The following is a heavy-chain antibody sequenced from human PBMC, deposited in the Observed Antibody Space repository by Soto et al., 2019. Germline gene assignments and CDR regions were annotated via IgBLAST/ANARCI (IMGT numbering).Heavy chain of an antibody. CDR2: ISYDGSNK. V-gene: IGHV3-30-3*01. Sequence: QVQLVESGGGVVQPGRSLRLSCAASGFTFSSYAMHWVRQAPGKGLEWVAVISYDGSNKYYADSVKGRFTISRDNXKNTLYLQMNSLRAEDTAVYYCARAPYSSSSGVDYWGQGTLVTVSS. J-gene: IGHJ4*02. CDR1: GFTFSSYA. CDR3: ARAPYSSSSGVDY. D-gene: IGHD6-13*01.